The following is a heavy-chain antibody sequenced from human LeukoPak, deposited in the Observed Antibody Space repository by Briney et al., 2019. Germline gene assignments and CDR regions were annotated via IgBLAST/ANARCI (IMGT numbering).Heavy chain of an antibody. D-gene: IGHD3-10*01. CDR2: ISSSSSYI. J-gene: IGHJ4*02. CDR3: ARDSGGGKAGSGRGYFDY. Sequence: GGSLRLSCAASGFTFSSCSMNWVRQAPGKGLEWVSSISSSSSYIYYADSVKGRFTISRDNAKNSLYLQMNSLRAEDTAVYYCARDSGGGKAGSGRGYFDYWGQGTLVTVSS. CDR1: GFTFSSCS. V-gene: IGHV3-21*01.